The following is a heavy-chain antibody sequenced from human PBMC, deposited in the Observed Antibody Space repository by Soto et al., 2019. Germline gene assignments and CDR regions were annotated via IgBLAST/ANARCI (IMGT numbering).Heavy chain of an antibody. V-gene: IGHV3-23*01. CDR2: ISGSGGST. CDR3: AKVGVYSSGWYTVAFDI. CDR1: GFTFSSYA. Sequence: PGGSLRLSCAASGFTFSSYAMSWVRQAPGKGLEWVSAISGSGGSTYYADSVKGRFTISRDNSKNTLYLQMNSLRAEDTAVYYCAKVGVYSSGWYTVAFDIWGQGTMVTVSS. D-gene: IGHD6-19*01. J-gene: IGHJ3*02.